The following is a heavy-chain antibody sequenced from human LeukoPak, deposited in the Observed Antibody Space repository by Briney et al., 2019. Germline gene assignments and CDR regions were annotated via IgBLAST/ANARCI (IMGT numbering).Heavy chain of an antibody. J-gene: IGHJ4*02. CDR1: GFTFSDYY. CDR2: ISSSSSYT. V-gene: IGHV3-11*03. Sequence: KSGGSLRLSCAASGFTFSDYYMSWLRQAPGKGLEWVSYISSSSSYTNYADSVKGRFTISRDNAKNSLYLQMNSLRAEDTAVYYCARSTTYYDSSGNDYWGQGTLVTVSS. CDR3: ARSTTYYDSSGNDY. D-gene: IGHD3-22*01.